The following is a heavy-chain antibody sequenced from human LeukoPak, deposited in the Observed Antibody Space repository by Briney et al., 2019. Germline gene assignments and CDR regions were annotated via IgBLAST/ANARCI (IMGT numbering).Heavy chain of an antibody. D-gene: IGHD3-22*01. CDR2: IYYTGSS. Sequence: SETLSLTCSVSGGSIRSSDDYWGFVRQTPGKGLEWMGSIYYTGSSHYNPSLKSRATISVDTSKNQFSLKLTSVTAADTAVYYCTRAASSGPLFTYHMDVWGKGTTVTVSS. CDR3: TRAASSGPLFTYHMDV. V-gene: IGHV4-39*07. J-gene: IGHJ6*03. CDR1: GGSIRSSDDY.